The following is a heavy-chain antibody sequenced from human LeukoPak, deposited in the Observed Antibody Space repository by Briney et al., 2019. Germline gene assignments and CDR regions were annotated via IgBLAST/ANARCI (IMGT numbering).Heavy chain of an antibody. CDR3: ARVRCSGGSCYSPYYYYGMDV. J-gene: IGHJ6*02. Sequence: ASVKVSCKASGYTFTGYYMHWVRQAPGQGLEWMGWINPNSGGTNYAQKFQGRVTTTRDTSISTAYMELSRLRSDNTAVYYCARVRCSGGSCYSPYYYYGMDVWGQGTTVTVSS. D-gene: IGHD2-15*01. CDR2: INPNSGGT. CDR1: GYTFTGYY. V-gene: IGHV1-2*02.